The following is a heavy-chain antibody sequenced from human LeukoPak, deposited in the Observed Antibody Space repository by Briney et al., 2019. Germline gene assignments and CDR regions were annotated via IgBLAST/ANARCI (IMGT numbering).Heavy chain of an antibody. CDR1: GFTFSSYW. J-gene: IGHJ3*02. D-gene: IGHD4-17*01. Sequence: GGSLRLSCAASGFTFSSYWMSWVRQAPGKGLEWVANIKQDGSEKYYVDSVKGRFTISRDNAKNSLYLQMNSLRAEDTAVYYCARIGTVTNQAFDIWGQGTMVTVSS. V-gene: IGHV3-7*01. CDR2: IKQDGSEK. CDR3: ARIGTVTNQAFDI.